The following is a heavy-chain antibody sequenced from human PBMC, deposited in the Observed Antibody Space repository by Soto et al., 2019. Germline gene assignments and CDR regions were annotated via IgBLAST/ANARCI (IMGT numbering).Heavy chain of an antibody. D-gene: IGHD6-19*01. CDR2: INHSGST. J-gene: IGHJ5*02. V-gene: IGHV4-34*01. Sequence: SETLSLTCAVYGGSFSGYYWSWIRQPPGKGLEWIGEINHSGSTNYNPSLKSRVTISVDTSKNQFSLKLRSVTAADTAVYYCERDFVAGSTWFDTWGQGIRVTVSS. CDR1: GGSFSGYY. CDR3: ERDFVAGSTWFDT.